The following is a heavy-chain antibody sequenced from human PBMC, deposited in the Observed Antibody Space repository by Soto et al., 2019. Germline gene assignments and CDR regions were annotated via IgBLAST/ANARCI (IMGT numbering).Heavy chain of an antibody. V-gene: IGHV4-39*07. CDR2: IYYSGST. D-gene: IGHD3-10*01. J-gene: IGHJ6*03. Sequence: SETLSLTCTVSGGSISSSSYYWGWIRQPPGKGLEWIGSIYYSGSTTYNPSLKSRVTISVDTSKNQFSLKLSSVTAADTAVYYCATIGGNIPDYYYYYMDVWGKGTTVTVSS. CDR3: ATIGGNIPDYYYYYMDV. CDR1: GGSISSSSYY.